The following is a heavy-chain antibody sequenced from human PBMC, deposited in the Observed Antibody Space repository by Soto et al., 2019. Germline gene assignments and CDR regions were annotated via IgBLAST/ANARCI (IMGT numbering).Heavy chain of an antibody. CDR3: AKEGPSQWELLN. J-gene: IGHJ4*02. D-gene: IGHD1-26*01. CDR1: GFSFTSYG. Sequence: QVQLVESGGGVVQPGRSLRLSCAASGFSFTSYGLQWVRQAPGKGLEWVAGISFDGSEKYYADSVKGRLTISRDKSKNTLYLQMNSLRAEDTAVYYCAKEGPSQWELLNWGQGTLVTVSS. CDR2: ISFDGSEK. V-gene: IGHV3-30*18.